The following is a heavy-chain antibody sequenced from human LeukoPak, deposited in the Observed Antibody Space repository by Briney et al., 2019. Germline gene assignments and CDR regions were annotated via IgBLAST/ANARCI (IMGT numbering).Heavy chain of an antibody. Sequence: PSETLSLTCAVYGGSFSGYYWSWIRQPPGKGLEWIGEINHSGSTNYNPPLKSRVTISVDTSKNQFSLKLSSVTAADTAVYYCARGNDSMDVWGQGTTVTVSS. V-gene: IGHV4-34*01. CDR3: ARGNDSMDV. D-gene: IGHD3-9*01. CDR1: GGSFSGYY. CDR2: INHSGST. J-gene: IGHJ6*02.